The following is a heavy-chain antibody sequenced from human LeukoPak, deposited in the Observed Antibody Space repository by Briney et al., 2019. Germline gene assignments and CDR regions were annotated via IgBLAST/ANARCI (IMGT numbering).Heavy chain of an antibody. CDR1: GYSFSSGYY. CDR2: IYHSGST. Sequence: SETLSLTCAVSGYSFSSGYYWGWIRQPPGKGLEWIGSIYHSGSTYYNPSLKSRVTISVDTSKNQFSLKLSSVTAADTAVYYCARRDGGYYYYYMDVWGKGTTVTVSS. V-gene: IGHV4-38-2*01. J-gene: IGHJ6*03. CDR3: ARRDGGYYYYYMDV. D-gene: IGHD5-24*01.